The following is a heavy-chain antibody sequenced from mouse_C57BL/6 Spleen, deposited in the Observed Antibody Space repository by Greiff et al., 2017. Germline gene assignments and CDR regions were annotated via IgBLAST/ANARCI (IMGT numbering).Heavy chain of an antibody. J-gene: IGHJ4*01. V-gene: IGHV1-39*01. Sequence: VQLQQSGPELVQPGASVKISCKASGYSFTDYNMNWVKQSNGKSLEWIGVINPNYGTTSYNHTFKGKATLTVDQTSSTAYMQLNSLTSKDSAVYYCESGPYYAMDYWGQGTSVTVSS. CDR3: ESGPYYAMDY. CDR1: GYSFTDYN. CDR2: INPNYGTT.